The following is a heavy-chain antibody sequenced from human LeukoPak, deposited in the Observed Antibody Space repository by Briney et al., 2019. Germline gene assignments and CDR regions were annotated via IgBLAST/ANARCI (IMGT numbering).Heavy chain of an antibody. Sequence: PGGSLRLSCAASGFTVSSNYMSWVRQAPGKGLEWVSVIYTDGNTYYADSVKGRFIISRDNSKNTLYLQMSSLRAEDTAVYYCARRAGAYSHPYDYWGQGTLVTVSS. CDR2: IYTDGNT. CDR1: GFTVSSNY. J-gene: IGHJ4*02. CDR3: ARRAGAYSHPYDY. D-gene: IGHD4/OR15-4a*01. V-gene: IGHV3-66*04.